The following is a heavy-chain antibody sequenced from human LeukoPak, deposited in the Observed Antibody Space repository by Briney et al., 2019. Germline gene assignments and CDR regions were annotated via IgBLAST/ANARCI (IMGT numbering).Heavy chain of an antibody. D-gene: IGHD2-2*01. J-gene: IGHJ4*02. CDR2: INPNDGDT. CDR1: RYTFTDYY. CDR3: ARANFLYCSSSTCLFDY. V-gene: IGHV1-2*02. Sequence: ASVKVSCMASRYTFTDYYMHWVRQAPGKGFEWMGWINPNDGDTNYAQKFQGRVTMTRDTSISTAHMEVSRLRSDDTAVYYCARANFLYCSSSTCLFDYWGQGTLVTVSS.